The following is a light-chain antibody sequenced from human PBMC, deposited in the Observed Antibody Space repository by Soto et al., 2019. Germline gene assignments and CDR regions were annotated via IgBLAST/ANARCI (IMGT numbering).Light chain of an antibody. CDR2: DAS. V-gene: IGKV3-11*01. CDR3: QQRSNWPSIT. CDR1: QGVSGS. Sequence: EMVWTQSPPTLSLSQGERPTLSCRASQGVSGSLAWYQQKPGQAPRLLIYDASNRATGIPARFSGSGSGTDFTLTISSLEPEDFAVYYCQQRSNWPSITFGQGTRLEIK. J-gene: IGKJ5*01.